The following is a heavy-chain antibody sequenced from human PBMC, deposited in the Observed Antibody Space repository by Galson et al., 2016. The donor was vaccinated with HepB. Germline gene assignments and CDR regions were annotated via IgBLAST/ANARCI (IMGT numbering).Heavy chain of an antibody. J-gene: IGHJ5*02. V-gene: IGHV4-38-2*01. D-gene: IGHD6-19*01. Sequence: SETLSLTCSVSGYSISSVYYWGWIRQPPGKGLEWIGLIYQSGSTYYTPSLKSRVTISVDTPKNQFSLKLSSVTAADTAVYYCARGLAGWFDPWSQGTLVTVSS. CDR2: IYQSGST. CDR3: ARGLAGWFDP. CDR1: GYSISSVYY.